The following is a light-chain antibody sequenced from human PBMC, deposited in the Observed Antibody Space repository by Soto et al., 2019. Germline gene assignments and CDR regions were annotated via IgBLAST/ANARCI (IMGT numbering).Light chain of an antibody. J-gene: IGLJ3*02. Sequence: QSALTQPASVSGSPGQSITISCTGTSSDVGGYNYVSWCQQHPGKAPKLMIYEVSNRPSGVSNRFSGSKSGNTASLTISGLQAEDEADYYCGTWDRSVSGWVFGGGTKLTVL. V-gene: IGLV2-14*01. CDR3: GTWDRSVSGWV. CDR2: EVS. CDR1: SSDVGGYNY.